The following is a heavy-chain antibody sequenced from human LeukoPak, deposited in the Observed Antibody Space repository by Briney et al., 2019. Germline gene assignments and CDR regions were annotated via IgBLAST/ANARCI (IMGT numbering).Heavy chain of an antibody. D-gene: IGHD3-9*01. J-gene: IGHJ4*02. Sequence: SETLSLTCTVSGGSINSGSYYWGWIRQPPGKGLEWIGSIYYSGSTYYNPSLKSRVTISVDTSKNQFSLKLSSVTAADTAVYYCARATSYDILTGYSDYWGQGTLVTVSS. CDR2: IYYSGST. CDR3: ARATSYDILTGYSDY. CDR1: GGSINSGSYY. V-gene: IGHV4-39*07.